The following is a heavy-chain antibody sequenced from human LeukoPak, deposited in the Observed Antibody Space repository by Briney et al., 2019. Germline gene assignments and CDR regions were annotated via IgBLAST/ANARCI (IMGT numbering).Heavy chain of an antibody. CDR1: GFTFGDYA. Sequence: GGSLRLSCTASGFTFGDYAMSWVRQAPGKGLEWVGFIRSKAYGGTTEYAASVKGRFTISGDDSKSIAYLQMNSLKTEDTAVYYCTREGGYGPYFDYWGQGTLVTVSS. CDR2: IRSKAYGGTT. V-gene: IGHV3-49*04. J-gene: IGHJ4*02. D-gene: IGHD5-12*01. CDR3: TREGGYGPYFDY.